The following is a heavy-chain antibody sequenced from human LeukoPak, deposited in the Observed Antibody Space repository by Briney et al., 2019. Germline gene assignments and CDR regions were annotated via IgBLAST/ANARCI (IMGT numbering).Heavy chain of an antibody. Sequence: PSETLSLTCAVYGGSFSGYYWSWIRQPPGKGLEWIGEINHSGSTNYNPSLKSRVTISVDTSKNQFSLKLSSVTAADTAVYYCARGRGGRGFWSGYYHEERPYNWFDPWGQGTLVTVSS. CDR1: GGSFSGYY. CDR2: INHSGST. CDR3: ARGRGGRGFWSGYYHEERPYNWFDP. D-gene: IGHD3-3*01. V-gene: IGHV4-34*01. J-gene: IGHJ5*02.